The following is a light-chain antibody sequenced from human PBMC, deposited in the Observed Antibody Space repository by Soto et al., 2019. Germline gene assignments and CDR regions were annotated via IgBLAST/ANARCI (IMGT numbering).Light chain of an antibody. V-gene: IGKV3-15*01. CDR1: QSVSSN. Sequence: EIVMTQSPANLSVSPGERATLSCRASQSVSSNLAWYQQKPGQGPRLLIYGASTRATSIPARFSGSGFGTEFTLTINSLQSEDFAVDYCQQYNKWPPYTFGQGTKLEIK. J-gene: IGKJ2*01. CDR3: QQYNKWPPYT. CDR2: GAS.